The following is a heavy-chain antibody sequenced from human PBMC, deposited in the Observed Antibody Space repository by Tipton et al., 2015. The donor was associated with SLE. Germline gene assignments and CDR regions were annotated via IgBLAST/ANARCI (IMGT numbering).Heavy chain of an antibody. CDR1: GFTFSSYG. V-gene: IGHV3-30*02. CDR3: AKVLRFWSGYSILADFYYGMDI. D-gene: IGHD3-3*01. Sequence: SLRLSCAASGFTFSSYGMHWVRQAPGKGLEWVAFIRYDGSNKYYADSVKGRFTISRDNSENTLYLQMSGLRSEDTAVYYCAKVLRFWSGYSILADFYYGMDIWGQGTTVTVSS. CDR2: IRYDGSNK. J-gene: IGHJ6*02.